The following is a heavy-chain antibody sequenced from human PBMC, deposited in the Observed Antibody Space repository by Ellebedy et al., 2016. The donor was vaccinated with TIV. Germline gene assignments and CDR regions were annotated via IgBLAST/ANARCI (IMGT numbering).Heavy chain of an antibody. V-gene: IGHV1-24*01. CDR2: FDPEDGET. D-gene: IGHD6-13*01. Sequence: AASVKVSCKVSGYTLTELSMHWVRQAPGKGLEWMGGFDPEDGETIYAQKFQGRVTMTEDTSTDTAYMELSSLRSEDTAVYYCATTSGGSGTGYSSSWSWSYWGQGTLVTVSS. CDR3: ATTSGGSGTGYSSSWSWSY. CDR1: GYTLTELS. J-gene: IGHJ4*02.